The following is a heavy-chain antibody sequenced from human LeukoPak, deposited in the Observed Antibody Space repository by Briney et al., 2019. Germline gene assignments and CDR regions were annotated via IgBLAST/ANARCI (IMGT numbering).Heavy chain of an antibody. J-gene: IGHJ6*03. CDR1: GFTFSDYY. D-gene: IGHD3-3*01. CDR3: ARDSWLLNPNHYYYYMDV. CDR2: ISSSGSTI. V-gene: IGHV3-11*01. Sequence: PGGSLRLSCVASGFTFSDYYMSWIRQAPGKGLEWVSYISSSGSTIYYEDSVKGRFTISRDNAKNSLYLQMSSLRAEDTAVYYCARDSWLLNPNHYYYYMDVWGKGTTVTVSS.